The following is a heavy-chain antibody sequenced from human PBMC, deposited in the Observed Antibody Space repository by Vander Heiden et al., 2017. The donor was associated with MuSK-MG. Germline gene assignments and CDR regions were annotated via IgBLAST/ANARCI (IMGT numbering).Heavy chain of an antibody. V-gene: IGHV3-21*03. CDR3: ARVERDVDWSFFDY. J-gene: IGHJ4*02. D-gene: IGHD3-9*01. CDR2: ISSSSSYI. CDR1: GFTFSSYS. Sequence: EVQLVESGGGLVKPGGSLRLSCAASGFTFSSYSMNWVRQAPGKGLEWVSSISSSSSYIYYADAVKGRFTISRDNAKNALYRQMNSLRAEDTAVYYCARVERDVDWSFFDYWGQGTLVTVSS.